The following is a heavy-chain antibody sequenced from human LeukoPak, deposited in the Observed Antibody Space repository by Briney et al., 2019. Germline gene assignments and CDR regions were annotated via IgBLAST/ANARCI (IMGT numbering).Heavy chain of an antibody. V-gene: IGHV4-39*06. D-gene: IGHD3-9*01. Sequence: PSETLSLTWSVYGGSISSSSYYWGWIRQPPGKGLEWIGNMYYSGRTYYNPSLKSRITISVDTSKNQFPLELSSVTAADTAVYYCATRPLGVLRYFDWFPSYQIDYWGQGTLVTVSS. CDR3: ATRPLGVLRYFDWFPSYQIDY. CDR1: GGSISSSSYY. J-gene: IGHJ4*02. CDR2: MYYSGRT.